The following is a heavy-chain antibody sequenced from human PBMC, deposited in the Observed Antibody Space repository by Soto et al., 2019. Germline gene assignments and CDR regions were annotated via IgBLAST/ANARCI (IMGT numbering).Heavy chain of an antibody. V-gene: IGHV4-59*08. Sequence: SETLSLTCTVYGGSISSYYWSWIRQPPGKGLEWIGYIYYSGSTNYNPSLKSRVTISVDTSKSHFSLNVTSVTAADTAVYFCARGRYCLTGRCFPNWFDSWGQGTLVTVSS. CDR3: ARGRYCLTGRCFPNWFDS. CDR2: IYYSGST. J-gene: IGHJ5*01. D-gene: IGHD2-15*01. CDR1: GGSISSYY.